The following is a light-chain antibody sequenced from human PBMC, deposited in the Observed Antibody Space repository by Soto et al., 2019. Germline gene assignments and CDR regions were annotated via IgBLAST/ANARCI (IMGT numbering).Light chain of an antibody. CDR1: QSVLYSSNNKNY. CDR3: QQYYSTPGYT. Sequence: DIVMTQSPDSLAVSLGERATINCKSSQSVLYSSNNKNYLAWYQQKPGQPPKLLIYWASTRESGVPDRFSGSGSGTDFTLTISSRQAEDVAVYYCQQYYSTPGYTFGQGTKLEIK. J-gene: IGKJ2*01. CDR2: WAS. V-gene: IGKV4-1*01.